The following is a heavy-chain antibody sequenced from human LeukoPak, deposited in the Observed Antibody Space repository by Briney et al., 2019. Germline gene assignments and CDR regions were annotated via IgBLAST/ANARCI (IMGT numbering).Heavy chain of an antibody. Sequence: SSETLSLTCTVSGGSINNYYWTWIRQPPGKGLECIGYVYYTGSTYYNPSLKSRVTISVDSSKNQFSLKLNSVTAADTAVYYCARDPSTVTTRHFDYWGQGTLVTVSS. CDR3: ARDPSTVTTRHFDY. V-gene: IGHV4-59*01. CDR2: VYYTGST. D-gene: IGHD4-17*01. J-gene: IGHJ4*02. CDR1: GGSINNYY.